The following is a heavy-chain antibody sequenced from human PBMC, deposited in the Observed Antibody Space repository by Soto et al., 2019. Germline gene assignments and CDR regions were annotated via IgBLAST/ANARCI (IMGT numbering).Heavy chain of an antibody. J-gene: IGHJ3*02. V-gene: IGHV1-69*01. CDR3: ARVFMITFGGVIASHGAFDI. D-gene: IGHD3-16*02. CDR1: GGTFSSYA. Sequence: QVQLVQSGAEVKKPGSSVKVSCKASGGTFSSYAISWVRQAPGQGLEWMGGIIPIFGTANYAQKFQGRVTITADESTSTAYMELSSLRSEDTAVYYCARVFMITFGGVIASHGAFDIWGQGTMVTVSS. CDR2: IIPIFGTA.